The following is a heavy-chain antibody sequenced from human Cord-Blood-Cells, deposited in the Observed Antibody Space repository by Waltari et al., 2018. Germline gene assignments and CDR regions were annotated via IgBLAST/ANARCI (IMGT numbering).Heavy chain of an antibody. CDR1: ASTFSSYS. V-gene: IGHV3-21*01. CDR2: ISSSSSYI. J-gene: IGHJ4*02. CDR3: ATAHPWDFDY. D-gene: IGHD3-16*01. Sequence: EVQLVESGGGLVKPGGSLRLPCPASASTFSSYSMNWVRQAPGKGLEWVSSISSSSSYIYYADSVKGRFTISRDNAKNSLYLQMNSLRAEDTAVYYCATAHPWDFDYWGQGTLVTVSS.